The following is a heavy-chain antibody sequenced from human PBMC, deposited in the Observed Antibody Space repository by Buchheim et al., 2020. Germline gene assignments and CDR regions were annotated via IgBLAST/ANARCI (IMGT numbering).Heavy chain of an antibody. Sequence: QVQLVESGGGVVQPGRSLRLSCAASGFTFSSYGMHWVRQAPGKGLERVAVIWYDGSNKYYADSVKGRFTISSDNSKNTLYLQMNSLRAEDTAVYYCARRGSSSSGDYYYYYGMDVWGQGTT. D-gene: IGHD6-6*01. V-gene: IGHV3-33*01. CDR3: ARRGSSSSGDYYYYYGMDV. CDR1: GFTFSSYG. J-gene: IGHJ6*02. CDR2: IWYDGSNK.